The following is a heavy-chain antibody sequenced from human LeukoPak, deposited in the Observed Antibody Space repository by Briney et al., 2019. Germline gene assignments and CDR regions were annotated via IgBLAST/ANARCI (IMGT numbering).Heavy chain of an antibody. CDR3: VRVAGFWSGFNWFDP. V-gene: IGHV1-69*13. CDR2: IIPIFGTA. Sequence: SVKVSCKASGYTFTSYGISWVRQASGQGLEWMGGIIPIFGTANYAQKFQGRVTITADESTSTAYIELSSLRSEDTAVYYCVRVAGFWSGFNWFDPWGQGTLVTVSS. CDR1: GYTFTSYG. J-gene: IGHJ5*02. D-gene: IGHD3-3*01.